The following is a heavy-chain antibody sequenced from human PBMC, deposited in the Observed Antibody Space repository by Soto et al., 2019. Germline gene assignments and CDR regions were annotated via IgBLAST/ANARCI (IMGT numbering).Heavy chain of an antibody. J-gene: IGHJ4*02. V-gene: IGHV3-7*03. CDR3: ASGDHRAY. CDR1: RYTVSFDW. CDR2: IKQGGTEM. Sequence: EVQLVESGGGVVQPGGSLRLSGEASRYTVSFDWMTWVRQAPGKGPEWVANIKQGGTEMYYMDSVKGRFTISRDSVKNSVFLQMSSLRAEDTAVYYCASGDHRAYWGQGTLVTVSS.